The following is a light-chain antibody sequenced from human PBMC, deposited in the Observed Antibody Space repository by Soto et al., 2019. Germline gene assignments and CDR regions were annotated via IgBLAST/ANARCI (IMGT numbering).Light chain of an antibody. J-gene: IGKJ5*01. CDR1: QSVSSY. Sequence: EVVLTQSPATLSLSPGETATLSCRASQSVSSYLVWYQQKPGQPPRLLIYDASNRAAGIPARFSGSGSGTDFTLTINSLETEDFAIYYCQQRSNWPPITFGQGTRLEIK. CDR3: QQRSNWPPIT. V-gene: IGKV3-11*01. CDR2: DAS.